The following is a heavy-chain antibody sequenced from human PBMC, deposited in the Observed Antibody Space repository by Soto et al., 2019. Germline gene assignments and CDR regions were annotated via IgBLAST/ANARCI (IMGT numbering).Heavy chain of an antibody. CDR3: ARVDALVVLTPTNWFDS. CDR1: GYTFTNYG. D-gene: IGHD3-22*01. CDR2: ISAYNGNT. J-gene: IGHJ5*01. V-gene: IGHV1-18*01. Sequence: ASVKFSCKASGYTFTNYGISWVRQAPGQGLEWMGWISAYNGNTNYVQKLQDRVTMTTDTSTNTAYMELRSLRSDDTAVYYCARVDALVVLTPTNWFDSWGQGTLVTVSS.